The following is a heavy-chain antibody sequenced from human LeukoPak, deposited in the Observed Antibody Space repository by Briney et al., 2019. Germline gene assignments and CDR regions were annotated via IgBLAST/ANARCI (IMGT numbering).Heavy chain of an antibody. CDR3: ARCPRGYSYGYAFDY. Sequence: SETLSLTCAVYGGSFSGYYWSWIRQPPGKGLEWIGEINHSGSTNYNPSLKSRVTISVDTSKNQFSLKLSSVTAADTAVYYCARCPRGYSYGYAFDYWGQGTLVTVSS. J-gene: IGHJ4*02. CDR2: INHSGST. D-gene: IGHD5-18*01. CDR1: GGSFSGYY. V-gene: IGHV4-34*01.